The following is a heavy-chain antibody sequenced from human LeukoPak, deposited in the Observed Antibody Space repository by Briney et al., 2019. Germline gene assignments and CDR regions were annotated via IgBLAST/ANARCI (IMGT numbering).Heavy chain of an antibody. J-gene: IGHJ4*02. D-gene: IGHD6-19*01. CDR1: GGSISSSSYY. CDR3: AGLLAVAGKDVDY. Sequence: SETLSLTCTVSGGSISSSSYYWGWIRQPPGKGLEWIGSIYYSGSTYYNPSLKSRVTISVDTSKNQFSLKLSSVTAADTAVYYCAGLLAVAGKDVDYWGQGTLVTVSS. V-gene: IGHV4-39*01. CDR2: IYYSGST.